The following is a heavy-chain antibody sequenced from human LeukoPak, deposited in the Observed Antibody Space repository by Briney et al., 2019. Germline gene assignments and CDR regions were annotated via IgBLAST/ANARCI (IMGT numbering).Heavy chain of an antibody. V-gene: IGHV3-7*05. CDR1: GFTFSSYA. Sequence: GGSLRLSCAASGFTFSSYAMSWVRQAPGKGLEWVATMAQDGSEKYYVDSVKGRFTISRDNAKNSLYLQMNSLRVEDTAVYYCARGPYDYWGQGTLVTVSS. J-gene: IGHJ4*02. CDR2: MAQDGSEK. CDR3: ARGPYDY.